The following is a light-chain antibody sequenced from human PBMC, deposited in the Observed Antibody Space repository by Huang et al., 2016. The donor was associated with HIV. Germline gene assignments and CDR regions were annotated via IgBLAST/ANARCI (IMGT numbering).Light chain of an antibody. V-gene: IGKV3-15*01. CDR1: QSVSNH. Sequence: EIVMTQSPATLSVSPGERATRSCRASQSVSNHLAGYQHRPVHPPRLLSYGAATRATGIPARFSGGGSGTEFTLTISSLQSEDFAVYYCQQYHNWPPEGTFGQGTKVEIK. CDR3: QQYHNWPPEGT. J-gene: IGKJ1*01. CDR2: GAA.